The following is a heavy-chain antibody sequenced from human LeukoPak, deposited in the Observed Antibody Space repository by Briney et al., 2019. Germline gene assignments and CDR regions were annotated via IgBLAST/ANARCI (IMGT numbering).Heavy chain of an antibody. CDR1: AYTFTDYY. Sequence: ASVKVSCKASAYTFTDYYVHWVRQAPGQGLEWMGRINPSSGDTNYAQNFQGRVTMTTDTSTSTAYMELRSLRSDDTAVYYCARLRWELLPPERYFDLWGRGTLVTVSS. J-gene: IGHJ2*01. CDR3: ARLRWELLPPERYFDL. D-gene: IGHD1-26*01. V-gene: IGHV1-2*06. CDR2: INPSSGDT.